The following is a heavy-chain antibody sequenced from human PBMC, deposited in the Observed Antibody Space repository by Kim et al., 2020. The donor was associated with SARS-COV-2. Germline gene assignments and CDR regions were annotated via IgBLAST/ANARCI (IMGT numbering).Heavy chain of an antibody. Sequence: AQKFQGRVTITADESTSTAYMELSSLRSEDTAVYYCARVGIVATTTFDYWGQGTLVTVSS. CDR3: ARVGIVATTTFDY. V-gene: IGHV1-69*01. D-gene: IGHD5-12*01. J-gene: IGHJ4*02.